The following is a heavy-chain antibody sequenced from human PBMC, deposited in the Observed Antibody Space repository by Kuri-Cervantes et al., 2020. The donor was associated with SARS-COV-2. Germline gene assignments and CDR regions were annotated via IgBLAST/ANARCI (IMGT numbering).Heavy chain of an antibody. V-gene: IGHV4-31*02. CDR2: IYYSGST. CDR3: ARDPRIAVAGWEYYYYYYGMDV. Sequence: SCTVSGGSISSGGYYWSWIRQHPGKGLEWIGYIYYSGSTYYNPSLKSRVTMSVDTSKNQFSLKLSSVTAADTAVYYCARDPRIAVAGWEYYYYYYGMDVWGQGTTVTVSS. CDR1: GGSISSGGYY. J-gene: IGHJ6*02. D-gene: IGHD6-19*01.